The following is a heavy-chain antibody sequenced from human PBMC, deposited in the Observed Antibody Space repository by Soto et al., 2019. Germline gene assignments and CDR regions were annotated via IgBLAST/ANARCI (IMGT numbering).Heavy chain of an antibody. V-gene: IGHV3-23*01. D-gene: IGHD6-13*01. J-gene: IGHJ6*02. CDR2: ISGSGGST. CDR3: AKGGGSSSRGEYYYYGMDV. CDR1: GFTFSSYA. Sequence: GGSLRLSCAASGFTFSSYAMSWVRQAPGRGLEWVSAISGSGGSTYYADSVKGRFTISRDNSKNTLYLQMNSLRAEDTAVYYCAKGGGSSSRGEYYYYGMDVWGQGTTVTVSS.